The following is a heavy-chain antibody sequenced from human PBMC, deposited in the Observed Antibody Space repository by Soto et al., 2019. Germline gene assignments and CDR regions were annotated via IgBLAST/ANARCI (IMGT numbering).Heavy chain of an antibody. J-gene: IGHJ4*02. CDR3: AREFFLLGYSENYFDY. CDR1: GGSVSSGSYY. Sequence: PSETLSLTCTVSGGSVSSGSYYWSWIRQPPGKGLEWIGYIYYSGSTNYNPSLKSRVTISVDTSKNQFSLKLSSVTAADTAVYYCAREFFLLGYSENYFDYWGQGTLVTVSS. D-gene: IGHD6-13*01. CDR2: IYYSGST. V-gene: IGHV4-61*01.